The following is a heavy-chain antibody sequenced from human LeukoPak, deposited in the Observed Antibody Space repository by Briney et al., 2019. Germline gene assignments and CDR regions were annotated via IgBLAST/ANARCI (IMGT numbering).Heavy chain of an antibody. CDR3: AKDSGRGYSYGYTTKYYFDY. V-gene: IGHV3-30*02. Sequence: TGGSLRLSCAASGFIVSENYMSWVRQAPGKGLEWVAFIRYDGSNTYYADSVKGRFTISRDNSKNTLYLQMNSLRAEDTAVYYCAKDSGRGYSYGYTTKYYFDYWGQGTLVTVSS. J-gene: IGHJ4*02. CDR1: GFIVSENY. CDR2: IRYDGSNT. D-gene: IGHD5-18*01.